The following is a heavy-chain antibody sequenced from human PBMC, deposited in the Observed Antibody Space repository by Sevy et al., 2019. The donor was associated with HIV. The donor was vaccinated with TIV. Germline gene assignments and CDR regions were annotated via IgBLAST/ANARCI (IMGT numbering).Heavy chain of an antibody. CDR3: ARHCTGSSCSHAFDI. V-gene: IGHV4-34*01. CDR2: INHSGGT. CDR1: GGSFSGYY. D-gene: IGHD2-15*01. J-gene: IGHJ3*02. Sequence: SETLSLTCAVCGGSFSGYYWSWIRQPPGKGLEWIGEINHSGGTNYNPSLKSRVTISVDTSKNQFSLKLNSVTAADTAVYYCARHCTGSSCSHAFDIWGQGTMVTVSS.